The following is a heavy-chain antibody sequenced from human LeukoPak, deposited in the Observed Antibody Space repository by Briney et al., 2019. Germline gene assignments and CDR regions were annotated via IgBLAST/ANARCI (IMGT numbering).Heavy chain of an antibody. V-gene: IGHV4-34*01. CDR1: VGSFIGYS. CDR3: ARPTVVSSNFDF. CDR2: INHSGST. J-gene: IGHJ4*02. Sequence: VTRSLTCAVYVGSFIGYSWTWIRQPPGKGLEWIGEINHSGSTNYNPSLMSRVTISVDTSKNQFSLKLSSVTAADTAMYYCARPTVVSSNFDFWGQGTLLRFSS. D-gene: IGHD4-23*01.